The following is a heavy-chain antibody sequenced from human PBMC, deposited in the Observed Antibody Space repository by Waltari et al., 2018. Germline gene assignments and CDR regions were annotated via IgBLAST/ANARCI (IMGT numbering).Heavy chain of an antibody. CDR3: ARAGDGWSFYYFDY. J-gene: IGHJ4*02. V-gene: IGHV3-66*02. CDR1: GFTVSSNY. D-gene: IGHD6-19*01. CDR2: IYSGSST. Sequence: EVQLVESGGGLVQPGGSLRLSCAASGFTVSSNYMSWVRQAAGKGLEWVSVIYSGSSTYYADTVKGRFTISRDNSKNTLYLQMNSLRAEDTAVYYCARAGDGWSFYYFDYWGQGTLVTVSS.